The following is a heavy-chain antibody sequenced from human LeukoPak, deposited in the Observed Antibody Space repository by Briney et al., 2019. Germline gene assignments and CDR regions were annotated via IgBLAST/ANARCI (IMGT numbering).Heavy chain of an antibody. J-gene: IGHJ6*03. CDR3: AKEGLHTYYDSSNIYYNYYSMDV. D-gene: IGHD3-22*01. Sequence: SETLSLTCSVSGASISSSYWSWVRQPAGGGLEWIGRIYRSESTSYNASLKSRVSMSLDTSSNQFSLRLSSVTAADTAVYFCAKEGLHTYYDSSNIYYNYYSMDVWGKGTTVTVSS. CDR1: GASISSSY. CDR2: IYRSEST. V-gene: IGHV4-4*07.